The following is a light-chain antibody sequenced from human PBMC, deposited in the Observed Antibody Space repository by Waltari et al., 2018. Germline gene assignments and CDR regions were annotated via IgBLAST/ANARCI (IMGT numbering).Light chain of an antibody. CDR1: QGVSGY. V-gene: IGKV3-11*01. Sequence: IVLTQPPATLSLSPGERATLSCRASQGVSGYLAWYQQKPGQAPRLLIYDTSKRATGIPARFSGSGSGTDSTLTISSLEPEDFAVYYCLQRSLWPWTFGQGTKVEI. CDR3: LQRSLWPWT. J-gene: IGKJ1*01. CDR2: DTS.